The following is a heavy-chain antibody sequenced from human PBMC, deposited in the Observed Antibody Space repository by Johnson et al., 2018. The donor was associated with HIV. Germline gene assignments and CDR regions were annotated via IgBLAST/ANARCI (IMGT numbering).Heavy chain of an antibody. J-gene: IGHJ3*02. Sequence: EKLVESGGGLVQPGGSLRLSCAASGFSISSNYMSWIRQAPGKGLEWVSVIYRAGSTYYADSVKDRFNISRDISKNTLYLQMNSLRAEDTAVYYCARPQGTGDAFDIWGQGTMVTVS. CDR3: ARPQGTGDAFDI. CDR2: IYRAGST. V-gene: IGHV3-66*04. D-gene: IGHD1-1*01. CDR1: GFSISSNY.